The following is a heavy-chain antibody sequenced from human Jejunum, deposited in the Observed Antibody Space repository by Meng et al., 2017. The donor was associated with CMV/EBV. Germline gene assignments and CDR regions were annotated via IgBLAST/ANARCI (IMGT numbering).Heavy chain of an antibody. V-gene: IGHV4-61*08. CDR1: SVNSGDSV. D-gene: IGHD4-11*01. J-gene: IGHJ6*02. Sequence: SVNSGDSVWTWSRQSPGKGLEWIGYVSHTGSINYNPSLKSRGIISIDTSKNQFSLKLSSVTAADTAVYYCTREIVRDYTRDGMDVWGQGTTVTDSS. CDR3: TREIVRDYTRDGMDV. CDR2: VSHTGSI.